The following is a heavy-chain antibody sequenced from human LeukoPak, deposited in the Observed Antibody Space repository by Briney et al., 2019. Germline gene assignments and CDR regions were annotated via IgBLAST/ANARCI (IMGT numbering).Heavy chain of an antibody. D-gene: IGHD6-13*01. J-gene: IGHJ5*02. V-gene: IGHV3-33*01. CDR3: ARTYSSSSAVVRFDP. Sequence: PGGSLRLSCAASGFTFSSYGMHWVRQAPGKGLEWVAVIWYDGSNKYYADSVKGRFTISRDNSKNTPYLQMNSLRAEDTAVYYCARTYSSSSAVVRFDPWGQGTLVTVSS. CDR1: GFTFSSYG. CDR2: IWYDGSNK.